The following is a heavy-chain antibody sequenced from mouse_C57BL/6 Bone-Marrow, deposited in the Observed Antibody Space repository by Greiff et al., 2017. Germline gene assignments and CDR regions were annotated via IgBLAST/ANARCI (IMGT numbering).Heavy chain of an antibody. CDR1: GFNIKDDY. V-gene: IGHV14-4*01. CDR2: IDPENGDT. Sequence: EVQLQQSGAELVRPGASVKLSCTASGFNIKDDYMHWVKQRPEQGLEWIGWIDPENGDTEYASKFQGKATITADTSSNTAYLQLSSLTSGDTAVYYCTTYDYGGAWFAYWGQGTLVTVSA. CDR3: TTYDYGGAWFAY. J-gene: IGHJ3*01. D-gene: IGHD2-4*01.